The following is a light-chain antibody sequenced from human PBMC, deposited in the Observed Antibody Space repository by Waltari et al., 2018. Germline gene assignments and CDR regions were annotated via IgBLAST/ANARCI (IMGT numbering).Light chain of an antibody. Sequence: EIVVTQSPATLSVSPGEGATLSCRASETIKTNLAWYQHKPGQAPRLLIYDASTRATGIPARCSGSGSGTEFTLTISSLQSEDFAIYFCQQYNEWPPISTFGQGTNLEIK. CDR1: ETIKTN. CDR2: DAS. CDR3: QQYNEWPPIST. J-gene: IGKJ2*01. V-gene: IGKV3-15*01.